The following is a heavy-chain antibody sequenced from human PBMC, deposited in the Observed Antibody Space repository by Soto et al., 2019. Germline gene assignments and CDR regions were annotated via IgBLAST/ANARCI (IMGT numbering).Heavy chain of an antibody. CDR2: IYPGDCED. CDR1: GYSFSNYW. V-gene: IGHV5-51*01. D-gene: IGHD5-12*01. CDR3: ARSRISGSTWTFDF. J-gene: IGHJ4*02. Sequence: GESLKISCKASGYSFSNYWIGWVRQLPGKGLGWMAIIYPGDCEDRYIPSLAGEVTIRADKSIDYAHLQWHRLKASDSAMYYCARSRISGSTWTFDFWGQGTLVTVSS.